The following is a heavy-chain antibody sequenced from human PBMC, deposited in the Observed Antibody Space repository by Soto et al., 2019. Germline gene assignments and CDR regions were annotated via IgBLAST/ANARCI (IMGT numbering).Heavy chain of an antibody. J-gene: IGHJ4*02. Sequence: GGSLRLSCAASGFTFSTFDMSWVRQPPGKGLEWVSVISGRDDSANYADSVKGRFTISKDKSSNTLYLKMNNLRAEDTAVYYCVKGAWLDYWGQGTLATVSS. D-gene: IGHD6-19*01. CDR3: VKGAWLDY. CDR1: GFTFSTFD. CDR2: ISGRDDSA. V-gene: IGHV3-23*01.